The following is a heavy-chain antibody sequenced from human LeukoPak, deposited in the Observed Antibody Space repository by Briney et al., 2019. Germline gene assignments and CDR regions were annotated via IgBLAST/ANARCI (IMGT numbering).Heavy chain of an antibody. CDR1: GGSISSYY. CDR3: ARARVLNGYIDY. D-gene: IGHD2-8*01. V-gene: IGHV4-59*12. CDR2: IYYSGRS. J-gene: IGHJ4*02. Sequence: PSETLSLTCTVSGGSISSYYWSWIRQPPGKGLEWIGHIYYSGRSNYNPSLKSRVTISVDTSKNQFSLKLSSVTAADTAVYYCARARVLNGYIDYWGQGTLVTVSS.